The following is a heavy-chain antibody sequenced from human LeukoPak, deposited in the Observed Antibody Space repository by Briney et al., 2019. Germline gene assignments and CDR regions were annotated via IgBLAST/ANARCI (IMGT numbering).Heavy chain of an antibody. CDR1: GFTVSSNY. CDR3: ARSASGSYRWFDP. D-gene: IGHD3-10*01. Sequence: PGGSLRLSSAGSGFTVSSNYMSWVRQAPGKGLEWVSYISSGGSTIYYADSVKGRFTISRDNAKNSLYLQMNSLRDEDTAVYYCARSASGSYRWFDPWGQGTLVTVSS. J-gene: IGHJ5*02. CDR2: ISSGGSTI. V-gene: IGHV3-48*02.